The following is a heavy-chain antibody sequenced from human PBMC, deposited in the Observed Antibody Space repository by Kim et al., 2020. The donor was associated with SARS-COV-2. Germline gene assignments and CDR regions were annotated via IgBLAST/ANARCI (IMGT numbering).Heavy chain of an antibody. V-gene: IGHV4-59*01. J-gene: IGHJ4*02. D-gene: IGHD3-22*01. CDR3: ARSSGYNEGTFDY. Sequence: YHPSLKSRVTISVDTSKNQFSLKLSSVTAADTAVYYCARSSGYNEGTFDYWGQGTLVTVSS.